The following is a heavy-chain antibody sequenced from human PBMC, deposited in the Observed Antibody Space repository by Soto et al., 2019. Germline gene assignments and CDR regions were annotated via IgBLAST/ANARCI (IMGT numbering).Heavy chain of an antibody. V-gene: IGHV3-72*01. J-gene: IGHJ6*03. CDR1: GFTFSDHY. D-gene: IGHD1-1*01. CDR3: ARSGTSYYYYYMDV. CDR2: SRSKANSYTT. Sequence: VQLVESGGGLVQPGGSLRLSCAASGFTFSDHYMDWVRQAPGKGLEWVGRSRSKANSYTTEYAASVKGRFTISRDDSQTSLYLQMNSLKTEDTAVYYCARSGTSYYYYYMDVWGKGTTVTVSS.